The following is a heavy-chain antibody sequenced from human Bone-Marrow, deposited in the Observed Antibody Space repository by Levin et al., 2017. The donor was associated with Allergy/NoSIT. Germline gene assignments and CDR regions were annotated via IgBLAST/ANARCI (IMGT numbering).Heavy chain of an antibody. Sequence: GESLKISCAASGFTFSSYGMHWVRQAPGKGLEWVAFIAYDGTYKVYGDSVKGRFTVSRDNSKKTQYLKMNSLRAEGAAVSYGAHDRSAMVRALPADWGQGTLVTVSS. CDR3: AHDRSAMVRALPAD. CDR2: IAYDGTYK. D-gene: IGHD3-10*01. J-gene: IGHJ4*02. CDR1: GFTFSSYG. V-gene: IGHV3-30*03.